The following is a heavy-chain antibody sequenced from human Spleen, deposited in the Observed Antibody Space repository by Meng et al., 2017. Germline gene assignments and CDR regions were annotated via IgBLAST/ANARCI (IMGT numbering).Heavy chain of an antibody. CDR2: INPNSGGT. Sequence: QGQLVHAGAEVNKPGASVKVSCKASGYTFTCYYMHWVRQAPGQGLEWIGRINPNSGGTNYAQKFQGRVTMTRDTSISTAYMELSRLRSDDTAVYYCARARYSGSYYYFDYWGQGTLVTVSS. J-gene: IGHJ4*02. V-gene: IGHV1-2*06. CDR3: ARARYSGSYYYFDY. D-gene: IGHD1-26*01. CDR1: GYTFTCYY.